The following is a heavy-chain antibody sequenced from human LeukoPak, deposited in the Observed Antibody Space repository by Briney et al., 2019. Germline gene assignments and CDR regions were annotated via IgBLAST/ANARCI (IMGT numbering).Heavy chain of an antibody. CDR2: IIPIFGTA. V-gene: IGHV1-69*13. Sequence: ASVKVSCTASGGTFSSYAISWVRQAPGQGLEWMGGIIPIFGTANYAQKFQGRVTITADESTSTAYMELSSLRSEDTAVYYCARGNYGDYAFDYWGQGTLVTVSS. CDR3: ARGNYGDYAFDY. J-gene: IGHJ4*02. D-gene: IGHD4-17*01. CDR1: GGTFSSYA.